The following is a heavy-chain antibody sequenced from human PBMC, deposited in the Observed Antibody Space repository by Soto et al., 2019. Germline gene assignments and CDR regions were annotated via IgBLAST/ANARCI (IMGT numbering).Heavy chain of an antibody. V-gene: IGHV4-30-2*01. CDR1: GGSISSGGYS. J-gene: IGHJ4*02. D-gene: IGHD4-17*01. CDR3: ARGRGTVKYYFDY. CDR2: IYHSGST. Sequence: SETLSLTCAVSGGSISSGGYSWSWIRQPPGKGLEWIGYIYHSGSTYYNPSLKSRVTISVDRSKNQFSLKLSSVTAADTAVYYCARGRGTVKYYFDYWGQGTLVTVSS.